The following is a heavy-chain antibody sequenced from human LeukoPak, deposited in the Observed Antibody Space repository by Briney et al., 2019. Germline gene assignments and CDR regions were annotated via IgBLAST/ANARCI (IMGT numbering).Heavy chain of an antibody. CDR2: INQDGSKD. CDR1: GFTFSSSW. J-gene: IGHJ4*02. CDR3: ATDAAWLQLNF. V-gene: IGHV3-7*01. D-gene: IGHD5-24*01. Sequence: PGGSLRLSCAASGFTFSSSWIDWVRQAPGKGLEWVANINQDGSKDYYADSVRGRFTISRDNAKNSLYLQVNSLRAEDTATYYCATDAAWLQLNFWGQGTLVTVSS.